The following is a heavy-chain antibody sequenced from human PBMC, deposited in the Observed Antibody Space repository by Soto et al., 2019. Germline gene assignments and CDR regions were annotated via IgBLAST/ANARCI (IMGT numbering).Heavy chain of an antibody. CDR2: ISYDGSKK. CDR1: GFTFSRYG. Sequence: QVQLVESGGGVVQPGRSLRLSCAASGFTFSRYGMHWVRQAPGKGLEWVALISYDGSKKYYADSVKGRFTISRDNSKNTLYVQMSSLRAEETALYYCAAKEWGFGRIEIWGQGTMVTVSS. J-gene: IGHJ3*02. V-gene: IGHV3-30*03. D-gene: IGHD3-10*01. CDR3: AAKEWGFGRIEI.